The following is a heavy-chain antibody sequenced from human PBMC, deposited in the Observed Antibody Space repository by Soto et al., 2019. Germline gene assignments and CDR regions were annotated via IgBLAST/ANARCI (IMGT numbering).Heavy chain of an antibody. D-gene: IGHD7-27*01. Sequence: GGTLRLSCAASGFTFSTYSIAWLRQTSGRGLEWVATISGSGGTTYYADSVKGRFTVSRANSRNTLYLQMNSLRAEDTAIYYCAKYAGLSPGVRFNFDHWGQGVLVTVSS. CDR1: GFTFSTYS. CDR2: ISGSGGTT. J-gene: IGHJ4*02. V-gene: IGHV3-23*01. CDR3: AKYAGLSPGVRFNFDH.